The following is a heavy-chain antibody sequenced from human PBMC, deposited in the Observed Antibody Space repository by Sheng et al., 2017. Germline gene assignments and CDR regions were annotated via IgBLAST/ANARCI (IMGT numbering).Heavy chain of an antibody. CDR1: GFTFTKYA. CDR3: AKVGRGTTWGGMDV. J-gene: IGHJ6*02. V-gene: IGHV3-23*04. D-gene: IGHD3-10*01. Sequence: EVQLVESGGDLVQPGGSLRLSCTASGFTFTKYAMSWVRQAPGKGLEWVSVVGGSGAPTYYADSVKGRFTISRDNSKNTLYLQMNSLRADDTAIYYCAKVGRGTTWGGMDVWGQGTTVTVSS. CDR2: VGGSGAPT.